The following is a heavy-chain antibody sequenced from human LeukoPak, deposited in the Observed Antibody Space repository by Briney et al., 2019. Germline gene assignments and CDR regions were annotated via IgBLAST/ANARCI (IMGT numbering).Heavy chain of an antibody. CDR2: INSDGSST. CDR1: GFTFSSYW. J-gene: IGHJ6*02. D-gene: IGHD6-13*01. Sequence: GGSLRLSCAASGFTFSSYWMHWVRQAPGKGLVWVSRINSDGSSTSYADSVKGRFTISRDNAKNTLYLQMNSLRAEDTAVYYCARAPGYSSSWYHYYYYYGMDVWGQGTTVTVSS. CDR3: ARAPGYSSSWYHYYYYYGMDV. V-gene: IGHV3-74*01.